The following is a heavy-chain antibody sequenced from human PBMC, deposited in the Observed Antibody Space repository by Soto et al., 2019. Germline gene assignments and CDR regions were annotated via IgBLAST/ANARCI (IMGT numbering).Heavy chain of an antibody. CDR1: GGSFSGYY. Sequence: SETLSLTCAVYGGSFSGYYWSWIRQPPGKGLEWIGEINHSGSTNYNPSLKSRVTISVDTSKNQFSLKLSSVTAADTAVYYCARHGVTTYRPDYWGQRTPVTVSS. V-gene: IGHV4-34*01. CDR2: INHSGST. CDR3: ARHGVTTYRPDY. J-gene: IGHJ4*02. D-gene: IGHD4-17*01.